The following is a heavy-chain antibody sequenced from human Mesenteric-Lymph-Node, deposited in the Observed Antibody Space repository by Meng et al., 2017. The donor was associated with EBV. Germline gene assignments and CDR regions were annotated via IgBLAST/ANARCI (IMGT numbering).Heavy chain of an antibody. CDR2: MNPNSGNT. Sequence: QVQLVQAGAEGKKSGASVTAPCKASGCTFTSYDISWVRQANGQGLEWLGWMNPNSGNTGYARKFQGRVTMTRNTSISTAYMELSSLTSEDTAVYYCARGRLVGAPDWFDPWGQGTLVTVSS. CDR3: ARGRLVGAPDWFDP. V-gene: IGHV1-8*01. J-gene: IGHJ5*02. D-gene: IGHD1-26*01. CDR1: GCTFTSYD.